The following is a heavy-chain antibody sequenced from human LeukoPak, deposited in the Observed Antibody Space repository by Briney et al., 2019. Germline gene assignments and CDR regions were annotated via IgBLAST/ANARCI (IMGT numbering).Heavy chain of an antibody. D-gene: IGHD2/OR15-2a*01. CDR1: GFTFRNYA. CDR2: IGGSGDNA. V-gene: IGHV3-23*01. J-gene: IGHJ6*02. CDR3: AKDVEVFYVLTDFSPYGMDV. Sequence: GGSLRLSCEASGFTFRNYAMSWVRQAPGKGLEWVSTIGGSGDNAYYADSVKGRFTISRDKSKKTLYLQMNSLRAEDTAIYYCAKDVEVFYVLTDFSPYGMDVWGQGTTVTVSS.